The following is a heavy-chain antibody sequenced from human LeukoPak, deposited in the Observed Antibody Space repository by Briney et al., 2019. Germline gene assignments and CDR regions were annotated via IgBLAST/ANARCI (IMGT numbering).Heavy chain of an antibody. CDR1: GYTFTSYG. Sequence: ASVKVSCKASGYTFTSYGISWVRQAPGQGLEWTGWISAYNGNTNYAQKLQGRVTMTTDTSTSTAYMELRSLRSDDTAVYYCARDGYYYGSGSYYNVGYWGQETLVTVSS. V-gene: IGHV1-18*01. CDR3: ARDGYYYGSGSYYNVGY. CDR2: ISAYNGNT. J-gene: IGHJ4*02. D-gene: IGHD3-10*01.